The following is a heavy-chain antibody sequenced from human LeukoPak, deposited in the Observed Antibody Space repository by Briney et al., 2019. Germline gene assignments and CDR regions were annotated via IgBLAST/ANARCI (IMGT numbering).Heavy chain of an antibody. CDR3: ARAGGRSWFDP. J-gene: IGHJ5*02. V-gene: IGHV1-2*02. CDR1: GYSFNDKY. Sequence: ASVKVSCRASGYSFNDKYLHWVRQAPGQGLEWMGSINPNSGGTNYAQKFQGRVTMTTDTAMSTAYMELSRLTSDDTAVYYCARAGGRSWFDPWGQGTLVTVSS. CDR2: INPNSGGT.